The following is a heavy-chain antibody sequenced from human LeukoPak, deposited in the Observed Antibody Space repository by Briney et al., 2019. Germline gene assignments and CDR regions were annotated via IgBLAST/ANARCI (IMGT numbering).Heavy chain of an antibody. Sequence: GGSLRLSCSASGFIFDNFAMNWVRQAPGKGLEWVSYVSGGGAKRHNSASVKGRFTISRDNSKNTLYLEMNSLRAEDTAMYYCAKCSANYYNDAFDVWGRGTMVTVSS. CDR3: AKCSANYYNDAFDV. J-gene: IGHJ3*01. D-gene: IGHD3-10*02. CDR2: VSGGGAKR. V-gene: IGHV3-23*01. CDR1: GFIFDNFA.